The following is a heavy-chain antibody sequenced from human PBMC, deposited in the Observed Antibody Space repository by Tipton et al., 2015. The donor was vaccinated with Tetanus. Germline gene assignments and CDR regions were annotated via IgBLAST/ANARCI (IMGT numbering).Heavy chain of an antibody. CDR1: GFTFSSYG. J-gene: IGHJ6*02. Sequence: SLRLSCVPSGFTFSSYGMHWVRQAPGKGLEWVAVISFDGSSQHYADSVKGRFTISRDNSKDILYLQMDSLRVEDTAVYYCARARGYNYLDFYGMDVWGQGTTVTVS. D-gene: IGHD5-24*01. V-gene: IGHV3-30*04. CDR2: ISFDGSSQ. CDR3: ARARGYNYLDFYGMDV.